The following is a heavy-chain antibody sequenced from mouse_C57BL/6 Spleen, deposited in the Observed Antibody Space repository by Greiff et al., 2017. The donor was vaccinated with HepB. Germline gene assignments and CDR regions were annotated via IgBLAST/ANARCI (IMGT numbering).Heavy chain of an antibody. J-gene: IGHJ4*01. V-gene: IGHV1-64*01. D-gene: IGHD1-1*01. Sequence: QVQLQQPGAELVKPGASVKLSCKASGYTFTSYWMHWVKQRPGQGLEWIGMIHPNSGSTNYNEKFKSKATLTVDKSSSTAYMQLSSRTSEDSAVYYCARGITTVVALYYYAMDYWGQGTSVTVSS. CDR3: ARGITTVVALYYYAMDY. CDR2: IHPNSGST. CDR1: GYTFTSYW.